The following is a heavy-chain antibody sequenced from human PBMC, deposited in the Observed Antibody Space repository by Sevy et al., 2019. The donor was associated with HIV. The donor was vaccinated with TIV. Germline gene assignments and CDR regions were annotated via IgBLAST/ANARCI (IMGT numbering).Heavy chain of an antibody. Sequence: GGSLRLSCAASGFSFSTYWMTWVRLAPGKGLEWVATMKQDGTERDYVDSVKGRFTISRDNTKTSLFLQMNSLSAEDTGVYYCVREGLGGFSYSLDCWGQGTLVTVSS. CDR2: MKQDGTER. CDR1: GFSFSTYW. J-gene: IGHJ4*02. CDR3: VREGLGGFSYSLDC. D-gene: IGHD3-16*01. V-gene: IGHV3-7*01.